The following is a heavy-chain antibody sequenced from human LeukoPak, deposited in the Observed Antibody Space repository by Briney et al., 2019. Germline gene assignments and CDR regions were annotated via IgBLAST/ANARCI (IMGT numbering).Heavy chain of an antibody. D-gene: IGHD3-22*01. Sequence: PGKSLRLSCAASGFTFSSYAMHWVRQAPGKGLEWVAVISYDGSNKYYADSVKGRFTISRDNSKNTLYLQMNSLRAEDTAVYYCAKHSYDSSGYYSIDYWGQGTLVTVFS. V-gene: IGHV3-30-3*02. J-gene: IGHJ4*02. CDR3: AKHSYDSSGYYSIDY. CDR1: GFTFSSYA. CDR2: ISYDGSNK.